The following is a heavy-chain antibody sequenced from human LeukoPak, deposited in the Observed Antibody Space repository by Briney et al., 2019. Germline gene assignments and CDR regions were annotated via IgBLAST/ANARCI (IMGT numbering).Heavy chain of an antibody. V-gene: IGHV3-23*01. J-gene: IGHJ3*02. CDR2: ISGSGGST. CDR3: AKDRAHNPDAFDI. Sequence: GGSLRLSCAASGFTFSSYAMSWVRQAPGKGLEWVSAISGSGGSTYYADSVKGRFTISRDNFKNTLYLQMNSLRAEDTAVYYCAKDRAHNPDAFDIWGQGTMVTVSS. CDR1: GFTFSSYA.